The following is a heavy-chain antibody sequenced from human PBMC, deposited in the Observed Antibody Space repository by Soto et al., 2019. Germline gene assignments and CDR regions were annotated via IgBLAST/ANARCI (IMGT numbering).Heavy chain of an antibody. V-gene: IGHV3-30-3*01. D-gene: IGHD4-17*01. CDR1: GFTFSSYA. CDR3: ARPTGARYYYYGMDV. J-gene: IGHJ6*02. CDR2: ISYDGSNK. Sequence: GGSLRLSCAASGFTFSSYAMHWVRQAPGKGLEWVAVISYDGSNKYYADSVKGRFTISRDNSKNTLYLQMNSLRAEDTAVYYCARPTGARYYYYGMDVWGQGTTVTVYS.